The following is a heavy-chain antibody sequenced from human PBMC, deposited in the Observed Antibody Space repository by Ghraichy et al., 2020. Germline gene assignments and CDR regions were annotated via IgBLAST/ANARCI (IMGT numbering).Heavy chain of an antibody. V-gene: IGHV3-9*01. J-gene: IGHJ4*02. CDR3: AKDVYSSDWYYFDY. CDR1: GFTFDDYA. D-gene: IGHD6-19*01. CDR2: ISWNSGSI. Sequence: GGSLRLSCAASGFTFDDYAMHWVRQAPGKGLEWVSGISWNSGSIGYADSVKGRFTISRDNAKNSLYLQMNSLRAEDTALYYCAKDVYSSDWYYFDYWGQGTLVTVSS.